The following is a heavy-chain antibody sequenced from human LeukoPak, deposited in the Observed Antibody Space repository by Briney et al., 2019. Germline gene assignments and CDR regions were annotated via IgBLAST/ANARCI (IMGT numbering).Heavy chain of an antibody. J-gene: IGHJ3*02. CDR2: ISTYNGDT. CDR3: ASNRYYYDSNPLLDDAFDI. V-gene: IGHV1-18*01. D-gene: IGHD3-22*01. Sequence: ASVKVSCKASGYTFTSYGISWVRQAPGQGLEWMGWISTYNGDTNYAQKLQGRVTMTTDTSTNTAYMELRSLRSDDTAVYYCASNRYYYDSNPLLDDAFDIWGQGTMVTVSS. CDR1: GYTFTSYG.